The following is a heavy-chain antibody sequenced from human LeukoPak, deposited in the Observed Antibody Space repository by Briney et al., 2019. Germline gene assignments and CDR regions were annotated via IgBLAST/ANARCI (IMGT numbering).Heavy chain of an antibody. CDR2: IYYSGST. V-gene: IGHV4-30-4*01. CDR1: GGSISSGDYY. CDR3: ARVVTYYGMDV. D-gene: IGHD5-18*01. J-gene: IGHJ6*02. Sequence: PSQTLSFTCTVSGGSISSGDYYWSWIRQPPGKGLEWIGYIYYSGSTYYNPSLKSRVTISVDTSKNQFSLKLSSVTAADTAVYYCARVVTYYGMDVWGQGTTVTVSS.